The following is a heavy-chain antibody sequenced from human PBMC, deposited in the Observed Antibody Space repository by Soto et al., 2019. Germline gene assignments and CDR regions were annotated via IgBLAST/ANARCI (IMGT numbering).Heavy chain of an antibody. CDR2: IIPILGIA. V-gene: IGHV1-69*02. J-gene: IGHJ4*02. CDR1: GGTFSSYT. Sequence: GASVKVSCKASGGTFSSYTISWVRQAPGQGLEWMGRIIPILGIANYAQKFQGRVTITADKSTSTAYMELSSLRSEDTAVYYCASALPVDDYGDYVPPYFDHWGQGTLVTV. D-gene: IGHD4-17*01. CDR3: ASALPVDDYGDYVPPYFDH.